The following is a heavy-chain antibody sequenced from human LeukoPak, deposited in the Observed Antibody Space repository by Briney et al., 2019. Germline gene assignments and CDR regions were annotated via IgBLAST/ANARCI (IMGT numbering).Heavy chain of an antibody. J-gene: IGHJ4*02. CDR2: IIPIFDTT. V-gene: IGHV1-69*05. CDR3: ARGHQTQLRFTGGLAY. CDR1: GGTFGGYV. D-gene: IGHD3-3*01. Sequence: SVKVSCKASGGTFGGYVISWVRQAPGQGLEWMGGIIPIFDTTNYAQKFQGRITITTDESTSTAYMELSSLRSEDTAVYYCARGHQTQLRFTGGLAYWGQGALVTVSS.